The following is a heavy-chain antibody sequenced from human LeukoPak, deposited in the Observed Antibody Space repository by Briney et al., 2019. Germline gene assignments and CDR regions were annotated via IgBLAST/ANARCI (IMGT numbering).Heavy chain of an antibody. V-gene: IGHV4-30-4*08. CDR2: IYYSGST. CDR1: GGSISSGGYY. J-gene: IGHJ3*02. D-gene: IGHD3-22*01. CDR3: ASSIHYYDSSSDAFDI. Sequence: PSETLSLTCTVSGGSISSGGYYWSWIRQPPGKGLEWIGYIYYSGSTYYNPSLKSRVTISVDTSKNQFSLKLSSVTAADTAVYYCASSIHYYDSSSDAFDIWGQGTMVTVSS.